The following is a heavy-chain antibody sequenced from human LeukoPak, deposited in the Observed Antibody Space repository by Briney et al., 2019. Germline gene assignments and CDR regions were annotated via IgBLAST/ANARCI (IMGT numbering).Heavy chain of an antibody. D-gene: IGHD4-17*01. CDR1: DFSISTGYY. Sequence: PSETLSFTCAVPDFSISTGYYWGWIRQPPGKGLEWIGSIYHSGSTHYNPSLKSRITISIDTSKSQFSLELRSVTAADTAVYYCARNATVTTRSEAFDIWGQGTMLTVSS. CDR2: IYHSGST. J-gene: IGHJ3*02. V-gene: IGHV4-38-2*01. CDR3: ARNATVTTRSEAFDI.